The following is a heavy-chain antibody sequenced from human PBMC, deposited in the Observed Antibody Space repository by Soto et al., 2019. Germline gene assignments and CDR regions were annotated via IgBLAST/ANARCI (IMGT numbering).Heavy chain of an antibody. D-gene: IGHD6-13*01. Sequence: GGSLRLSCAASGFTFSSYAMSWVRQAPGKGLEWVSGISGSGGSTYYADSVKGRFTISRDNSKNTLYLQMSSLRAEDTAVYYCAKADAAAGAFDYWGQGTLVTVSS. CDR3: AKADAAAGAFDY. CDR2: ISGSGGST. V-gene: IGHV3-23*01. CDR1: GFTFSSYA. J-gene: IGHJ4*02.